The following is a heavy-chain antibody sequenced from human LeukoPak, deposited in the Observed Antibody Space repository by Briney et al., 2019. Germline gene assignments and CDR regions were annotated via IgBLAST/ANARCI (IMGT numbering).Heavy chain of an antibody. D-gene: IGHD1-1*01. V-gene: IGHV3-53*01. J-gene: IGHJ4*02. CDR2: IYSGCST. Sequence: PGGPLRLSCAASGFTVSSNYMSWVRQAPGKGLEWVSVIYSGCSTYYADSVKGRFTISRDNSKNTLYLQMNSLRAEDTAVYYCTRGGNDAPFDYWGEGTLCTVSS. CDR3: TRGGNDAPFDY. CDR1: GFTVSSNY.